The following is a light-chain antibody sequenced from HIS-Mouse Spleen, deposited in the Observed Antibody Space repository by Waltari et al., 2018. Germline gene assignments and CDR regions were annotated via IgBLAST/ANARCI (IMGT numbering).Light chain of an antibody. CDR1: CSDVGRDTL. J-gene: IGLJ3*02. CDR2: EGS. CDR3: CSYAGSSTLV. Sequence: QSALTQPASVSGSPGQSITIPCTGTCSDVGRDTLASWYQQHPGKAPKLMIYEGSKRPSGVSNRFSGSKSGNTASLTISGLQAEDEADYYCCSYAGSSTLVFGGGTKLTVL. V-gene: IGLV2-23*01.